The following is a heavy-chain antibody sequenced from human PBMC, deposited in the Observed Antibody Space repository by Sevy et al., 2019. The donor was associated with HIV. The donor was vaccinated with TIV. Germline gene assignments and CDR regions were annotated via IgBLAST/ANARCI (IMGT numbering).Heavy chain of an antibody. CDR2: INHSGST. J-gene: IGHJ3*02. CDR3: ARGRPYYDFWSGFIDAFDI. CDR1: GGSFSGYY. Sequence: SETLSLTCAVYGGSFSGYYWSWIRQPPGKGLEWIGEINHSGSTNYNPSLKSRVTISVDTSKNQFSLKLSSVTAADTAVYYCARGRPYYDFWSGFIDAFDIWGQGTMVTVS. V-gene: IGHV4-34*01. D-gene: IGHD3-3*01.